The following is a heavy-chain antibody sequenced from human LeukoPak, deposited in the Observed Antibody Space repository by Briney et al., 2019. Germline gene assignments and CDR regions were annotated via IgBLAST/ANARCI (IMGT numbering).Heavy chain of an antibody. D-gene: IGHD6-13*01. Sequence: GGSLRLSCAASGFTFSSYGVHWVRQAPGKGLEWVAVISDDGRNKNYADSVRGRFTISRDNSKNGLHLQMNSLRPEDTAIYYCAREGFTSTWLYYYYYMDVWGKGTTVTVSS. CDR3: AREGFTSTWLYYYYYMDV. CDR2: ISDDGRNK. CDR1: GFTFSSYG. J-gene: IGHJ6*03. V-gene: IGHV3-30*19.